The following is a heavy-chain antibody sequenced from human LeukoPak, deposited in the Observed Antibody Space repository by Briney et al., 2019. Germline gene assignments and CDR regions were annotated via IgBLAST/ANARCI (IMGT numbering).Heavy chain of an antibody. CDR2: INPSGGST. CDR3: ARDHSSSSQLLDY. V-gene: IGHV1-46*01. CDR1: GYTFTSYY. J-gene: IGHJ4*02. Sequence: ASVKVSCMASGYTFTSYYMHWVRQAPGQGLEWMGIINPSGGSTSYAQKFQGRFTMTTDTSTNTAYIELRSLRSDDTAVYYCARDHSSSSQLLDYWGQGTLVTVSS. D-gene: IGHD2-2*01.